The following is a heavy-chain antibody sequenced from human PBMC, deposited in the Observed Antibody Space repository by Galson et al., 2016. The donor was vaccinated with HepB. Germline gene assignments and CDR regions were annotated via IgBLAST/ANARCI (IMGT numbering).Heavy chain of an antibody. Sequence: TLSLTCTVSGGSISSGGYYWSWIRQHPGKGLEWIGYIYYSGSTYYNPSLKSRVTITVDTSKNQFSLKLSSVTAADTAVYYCARMVYGDAYYFGYWGQGTLVTVSS. V-gene: IGHV4-31*03. CDR2: IYYSGST. J-gene: IGHJ4*02. CDR1: GGSISSGGYY. CDR3: ARMVYGDAYYFGY. D-gene: IGHD2-8*01.